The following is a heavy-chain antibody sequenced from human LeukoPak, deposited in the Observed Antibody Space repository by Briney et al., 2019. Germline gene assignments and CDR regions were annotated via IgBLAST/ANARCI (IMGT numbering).Heavy chain of an antibody. CDR2: INPNSGGT. CDR3: ARDMNCSGGSCYSGSANYCYYGMDV. D-gene: IGHD2-15*01. V-gene: IGHV1-2*02. CDR1: GYTFTGYY. J-gene: IGHJ6*02. Sequence: ASVKVSCKASGYTFTGYYMHWVRQAPGQGLEWMGWINPNSGGTNYAQKFQGRVTMTRDTSISTAYMELSRLRSDDTAVYYCARDMNCSGGSCYSGSANYCYYGMDVWGQGTTVTVSS.